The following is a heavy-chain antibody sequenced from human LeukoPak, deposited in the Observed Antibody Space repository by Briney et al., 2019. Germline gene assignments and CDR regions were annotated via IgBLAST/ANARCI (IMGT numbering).Heavy chain of an antibody. V-gene: IGHV3-30*02. J-gene: IGHJ4*02. CDR3: ATQGVGLGY. CDR1: GFTFSSYG. D-gene: IGHD2-15*01. Sequence: GGSLRLSCSASGFTFSSYGGHWVRQAPGKGLEWVALIWYDGSNKYYADSVKGRFTISRDNSKNTLYLQMNSLRAEDTSVYYCATQGVGLGYWGQGTLVTVSS. CDR2: IWYDGSNK.